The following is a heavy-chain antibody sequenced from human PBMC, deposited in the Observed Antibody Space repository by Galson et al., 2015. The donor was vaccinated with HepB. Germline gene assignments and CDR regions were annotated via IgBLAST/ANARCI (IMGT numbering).Heavy chain of an antibody. CDR1: GDSVSSNSAA. D-gene: IGHD5/OR15-5a*01. Sequence: CAISGDSVSSNSAAWNWIRQSPSRGLEWLGRTYYRSKWYNDYAVSLKSRITINPDTSKNQFSLQLSSMIPEDTAVYFCARIPYSVYGMDVWGQGTTVTVSS. CDR3: ARIPYSVYGMDV. V-gene: IGHV6-1*01. CDR2: TYYRSKWYN. J-gene: IGHJ6*02.